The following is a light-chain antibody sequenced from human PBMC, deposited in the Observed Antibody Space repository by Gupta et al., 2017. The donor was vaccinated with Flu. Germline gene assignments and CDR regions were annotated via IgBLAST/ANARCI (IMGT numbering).Light chain of an antibody. CDR3: GTWDSSLRAWV. J-gene: IGLJ3*02. Sequence: RSSNIGNNYVSWYQHLPGTAPKLLIYENNKRPSGIPDRFSGSKSDTSATLGITGLQTGDEADYYCGTWDSSLRAWVFGGGTKLTVL. V-gene: IGLV1-51*02. CDR1: SSNIGNNY. CDR2: ENN.